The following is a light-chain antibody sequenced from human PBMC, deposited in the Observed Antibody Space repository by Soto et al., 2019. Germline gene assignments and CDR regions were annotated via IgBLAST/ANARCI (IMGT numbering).Light chain of an antibody. CDR2: GAS. CDR1: QSVSSSY. CDR3: QQYGSSPWT. Sequence: EIVLTQSPGTLSLSPGERATLSCRASQSVSSSYLAWYQQKPGQAPRLLIYGASSRATGIPDRFSGSGSGTDFTLTISRQEPEDFAVYYCQQYGSSPWTFGHGTKVEIK. V-gene: IGKV3-20*01. J-gene: IGKJ1*01.